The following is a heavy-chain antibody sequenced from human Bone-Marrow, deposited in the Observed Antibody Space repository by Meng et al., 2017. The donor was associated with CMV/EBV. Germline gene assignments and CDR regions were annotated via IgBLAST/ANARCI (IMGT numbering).Heavy chain of an antibody. J-gene: IGHJ4*02. D-gene: IGHD2-2*01. CDR2: IIPIFGTA. V-gene: IGHV1-69*05. CDR1: GYTFTSYG. CDR3: AIFPRRGYCSSTSCDRLWDY. Sequence: SVKVSCKASGYTFTSYGISWVRQAPGQGLEWMGGIIPIFGTANYAQKFQGRVTITTDESTSTAYMELSSLRSEDTAVYYCAIFPRRGYCSSTSCDRLWDYWGQGTLVTVSS.